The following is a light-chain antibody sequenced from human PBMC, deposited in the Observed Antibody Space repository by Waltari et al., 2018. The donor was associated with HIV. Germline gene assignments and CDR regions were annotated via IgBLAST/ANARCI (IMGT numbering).Light chain of an antibody. J-gene: IGLJ2*01. Sequence: SYVLTQPPSVSVAPGKTARFTCGGTNIGSKSVHWYQQKPGQAPILVIYYDSDRPSGIPERFSGSNSGNTATLTISRVEAGDEADYYCQVWDSSRDHPVVFGGGTKLTVL. CDR1: NIGSKS. V-gene: IGLV3-21*04. CDR2: YDS. CDR3: QVWDSSRDHPVV.